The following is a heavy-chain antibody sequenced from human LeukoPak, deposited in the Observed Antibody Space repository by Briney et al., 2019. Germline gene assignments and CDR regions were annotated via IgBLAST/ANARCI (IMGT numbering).Heavy chain of an antibody. CDR2: INHSGST. CDR1: GGSFSGYY. D-gene: IGHD3-9*01. J-gene: IGHJ4*02. Sequence: SETLSLTCAVYGGSFSGYYWSWIRQPPGKGLEWIGEINHSGSTNYNPSLKSRVTISVDTSKNQFSLKLSSVTAADTAVYYCARGVRYFDWLLSRDRSYFDYWGQGTLVTVSS. V-gene: IGHV4-34*01. CDR3: ARGVRYFDWLLSRDRSYFDY.